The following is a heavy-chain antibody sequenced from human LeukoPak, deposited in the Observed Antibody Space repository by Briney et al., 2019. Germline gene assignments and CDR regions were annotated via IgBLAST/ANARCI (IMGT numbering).Heavy chain of an antibody. J-gene: IGHJ4*02. V-gene: IGHV1-69-2*01. CDR1: GYTFTDYY. CDR2: VDPEDGET. D-gene: IGHD3-3*01. CDR3: ATASPREWFRIDY. Sequence: GASVKVSCKASGYTFTDYYMHWVQQAPGKGLEWMGRVDPEDGETIYAEKFQGRVTITADTSTDTAYMELSSLRSEDTAVYYCATASPREWFRIDYWGQGTLVTVSS.